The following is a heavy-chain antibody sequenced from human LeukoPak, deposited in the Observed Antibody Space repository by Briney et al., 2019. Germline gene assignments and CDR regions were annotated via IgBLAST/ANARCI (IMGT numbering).Heavy chain of an antibody. D-gene: IGHD3-22*01. J-gene: IGHJ4*02. V-gene: IGHV4-34*01. CDR1: GGSFSGYY. Sequence: SETLSLTCAVYGGSFSGYYWSWIRQPPGKGLEWIGEINHSGSTNYNPSLKSRLTISVDTSKNQFSLKLSSVIAADTAVYYCARLLSSGRSDYWGQGTLVTVSS. CDR3: ARLLSSGRSDY. CDR2: INHSGST.